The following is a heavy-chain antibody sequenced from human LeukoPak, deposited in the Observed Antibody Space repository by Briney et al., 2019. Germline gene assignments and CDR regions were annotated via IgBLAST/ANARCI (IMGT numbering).Heavy chain of an antibody. CDR3: TRDPPGAVSGTLMY. J-gene: IGHJ4*02. V-gene: IGHV3-7*01. CDR1: GFTFKKYW. CDR2: IREDGSET. D-gene: IGHD6-19*01. Sequence: GGSLRLSCAASGFTFKKYWMNWVRQVPGKGLECLANIREDGSETYYADSVKGRFTISRDNPKNLLFLQMNSLRAEDTAVYYCTRDPPGAVSGTLMYWGQGTLVTVSS.